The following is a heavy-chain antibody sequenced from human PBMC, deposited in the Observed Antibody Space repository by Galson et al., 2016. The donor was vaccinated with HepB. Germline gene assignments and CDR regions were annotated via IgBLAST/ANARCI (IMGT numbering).Heavy chain of an antibody. J-gene: IGHJ4*02. V-gene: IGHV3-30*04. D-gene: IGHD5-18*01. CDR1: GFSFSTFA. Sequence: SLRLSCAASGFSFSTFAMHWVRQAPGKGLEWVAVISHDGGNEYYADSVKGRFTISRDNSKNMLYLPMNGLRTEDTAVYYCANTLPAGYSYGFEGAFDSWGPGTLVTVSS. CDR2: ISHDGGNE. CDR3: ANTLPAGYSYGFEGAFDS.